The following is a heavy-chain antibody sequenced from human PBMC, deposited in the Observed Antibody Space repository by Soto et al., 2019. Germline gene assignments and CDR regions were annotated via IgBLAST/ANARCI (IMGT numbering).Heavy chain of an antibody. CDR3: ARERGGYGLFDS. V-gene: IGHV4-59*01. D-gene: IGHD5-18*01. J-gene: IGHJ4*02. CDR2: IYYSGST. Sequence: SETLSLTCTVSGGSINDFYWSWIRQPPGKGLEWIGYIYYSGSTDYNPSLKGRVTISVDTSKNQFSLKLRSVTAADTAVYYCARERGGYGLFDSWGQGTLVTVSS. CDR1: GGSINDFY.